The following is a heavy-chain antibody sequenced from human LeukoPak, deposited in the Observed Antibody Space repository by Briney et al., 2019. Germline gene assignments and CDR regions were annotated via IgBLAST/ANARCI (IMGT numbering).Heavy chain of an antibody. CDR2: IYYSGST. CDR1: GGSISSYY. D-gene: IGHD4/OR15-4a*01. CDR3: ARDRGLTTSGGVGFDY. Sequence: PSETLSLTCTVSGGSISSYYWSWIWQPPGKGLEWIAYIYYSGSTNYNPSLKSRVTISVDTSKNQFSLKLSSVTAADTAVYYCARDRGLTTSGGVGFDYWGQGTLVTVSS. J-gene: IGHJ4*02. V-gene: IGHV4-59*01.